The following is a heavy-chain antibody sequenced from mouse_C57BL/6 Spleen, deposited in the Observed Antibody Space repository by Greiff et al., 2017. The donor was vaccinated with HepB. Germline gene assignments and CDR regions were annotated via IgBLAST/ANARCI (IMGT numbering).Heavy chain of an antibody. CDR1: GYTFTSYW. CDR2: IDPSDSET. J-gene: IGHJ2*02. Sequence: QVQLQQPGAELVRPGSSVKLSCKASGYTFTSYWMHWVKQRPIQGLEWIGNIDPSDSETHYNQKFKDKATLTVDKSSSTAYMQLSSLTSEDSAVYYCARDPRLGRGDFDYWGQGTSLTVSS. CDR3: ARDPRLGRGDFDY. V-gene: IGHV1-52*01. D-gene: IGHD4-1*01.